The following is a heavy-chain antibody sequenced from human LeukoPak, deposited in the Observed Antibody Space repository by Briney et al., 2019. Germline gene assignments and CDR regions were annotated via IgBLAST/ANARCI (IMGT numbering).Heavy chain of an antibody. J-gene: IGHJ5*02. CDR3: AKGARGDTVTSIVGLNRFDP. D-gene: IGHD4-17*01. V-gene: IGHV3-30*18. CDR2: ISYDGSHK. CDR1: GFTFRSYG. Sequence: GRSLGLSCAASGFTFRSYGMHWVRQAPGKGLEWVAVISYDGSHKYYADSVKGRFSISRDNSKNTLYLQMNSLIADDTAVYYCAKGARGDTVTSIVGLNRFDPCGQGTLVTVSS.